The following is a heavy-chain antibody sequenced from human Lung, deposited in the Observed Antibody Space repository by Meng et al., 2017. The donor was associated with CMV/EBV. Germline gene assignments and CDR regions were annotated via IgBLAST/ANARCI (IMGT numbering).Heavy chain of an antibody. J-gene: IGHJ4*02. CDR1: YSFTSYA. D-gene: IGHD3-3*01. V-gene: IGHV1-8*01. CDR2: MNPNSGDA. CDR3: ARGFRFRSGYHSSPLDY. Sequence: YSFTSYAVSWVRQATGQGLEWMGWMNPNSGDADSAQKFQGRVTMTGNTSINTAYMELSSLRSEDAALYYCARGFRFRSGYHSSPLDYWGQGALVTVSS.